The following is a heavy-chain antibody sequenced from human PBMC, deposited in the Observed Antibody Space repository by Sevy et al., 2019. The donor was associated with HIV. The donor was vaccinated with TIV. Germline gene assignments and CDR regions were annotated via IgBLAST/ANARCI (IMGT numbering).Heavy chain of an antibody. J-gene: IGHJ5*02. V-gene: IGHV4-61*01. CDR1: GGSVSSGSYY. D-gene: IGHD6-13*01. CDR3: AREASSSWYGDWFDP. Sequence: SETLSLTCTVSGGSVSSGSYYWSWIRQPPGKGLEWIGYIYYSGSTNYNPSLKSRVTISVDTSKNQFSLKLSAVTAADTAVYYCAREASSSWYGDWFDPWGQGTLVTVSS. CDR2: IYYSGST.